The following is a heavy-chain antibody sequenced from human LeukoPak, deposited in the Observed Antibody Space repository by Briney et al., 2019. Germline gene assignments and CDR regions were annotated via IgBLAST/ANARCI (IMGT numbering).Heavy chain of an antibody. CDR3: ARRVRSSLRLFDY. V-gene: IGHV4-34*01. CDR2: INHSGST. Sequence: PGGSLRLSCAASGFTFSDYYMSWIRQPPGKGLEWIGEINHSGSTNYNPSLKSRVTISVDTSKNQFSLKLSSVTAADTAVYYCARRVRSSLRLFDYWGQGTLVTVSS. CDR1: GFTFSDYY. D-gene: IGHD5/OR15-5a*01. J-gene: IGHJ4*02.